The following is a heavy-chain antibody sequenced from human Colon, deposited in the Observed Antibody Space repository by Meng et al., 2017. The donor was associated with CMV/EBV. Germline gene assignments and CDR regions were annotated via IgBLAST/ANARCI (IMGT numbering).Heavy chain of an antibody. Sequence: GGSLRLSCAASGFTFDDYAMHWVRQAPGKGLEWVSGISWNSGSIGYADSVKGRFTISRDNAKNSLYLQMNSLRAEDTALYYCAFLKLGGPAPGAFDIWGQGTMVTVSS. J-gene: IGHJ3*02. V-gene: IGHV3-9*01. CDR2: ISWNSGSI. D-gene: IGHD3-16*01. CDR1: GFTFDDYA. CDR3: AFLKLGGPAPGAFDI.